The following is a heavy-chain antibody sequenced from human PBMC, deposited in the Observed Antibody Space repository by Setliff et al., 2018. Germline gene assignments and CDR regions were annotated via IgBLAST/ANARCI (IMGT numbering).Heavy chain of an antibody. V-gene: IGHV1-18*01. Sequence: GASVKVSCKASGYTFRNYAFAWVRQAPGQGLEWVGWISVYNGDTNYAQKFQGRVTLTTDTSTSTAYMELRSLTSDDSAFYYCARAPSVELVSIRTNSWCTYWGQGTLVTVSS. CDR2: ISVYNGDT. D-gene: IGHD2-8*02. J-gene: IGHJ4*02. CDR1: GYTFRNYA. CDR3: ARAPSVELVSIRTNSWCTY.